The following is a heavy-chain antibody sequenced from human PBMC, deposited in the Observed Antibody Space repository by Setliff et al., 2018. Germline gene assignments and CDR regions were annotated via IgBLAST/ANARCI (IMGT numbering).Heavy chain of an antibody. Sequence: ASVKVSCKASGYIFTNYAIHWVRQAPGQRLEWMGWINAGNGNTRYSQKFQGRVTITRDTSANTAYMELSSLRSEDTAVYYCARGRWASNYGYYYYGMDVWGQGTTVTVSS. CDR2: INAGNGNT. CDR3: ARGRWASNYGYYYYGMDV. J-gene: IGHJ6*02. CDR1: GYIFTNYA. V-gene: IGHV1-3*01. D-gene: IGHD4-4*01.